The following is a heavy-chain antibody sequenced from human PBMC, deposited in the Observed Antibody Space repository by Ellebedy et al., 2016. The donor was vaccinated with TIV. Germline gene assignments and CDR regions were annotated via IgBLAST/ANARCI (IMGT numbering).Heavy chain of an antibody. V-gene: IGHV4-59*01. Sequence: SETLSLTCTVSADSISNYFWNWIRQRPGKGLEWMGCISNSGTTKYNPSLKSRVTISADTSKNQFSLNLSSVTAADTAVYYCARGGIYVSYHHNSGSYVAFDIWGRGTMVTVSS. J-gene: IGHJ3*02. CDR3: ARGGIYVSYHHNSGSYVAFDI. CDR2: ISNSGTT. D-gene: IGHD3-10*01. CDR1: ADSISNYF.